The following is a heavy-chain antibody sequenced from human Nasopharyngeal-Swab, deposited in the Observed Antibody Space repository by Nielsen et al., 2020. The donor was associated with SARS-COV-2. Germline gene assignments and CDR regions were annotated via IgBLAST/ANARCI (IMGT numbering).Heavy chain of an antibody. J-gene: IGHJ6*02. V-gene: IGHV3-33*01. CDR3: ASAPSIAVAAGYGMDV. CDR1: GFTFSSYG. CDR2: IWYDGSNK. Sequence: GGSLRLSCAASGFTFSSYGMHWVRQAPGKGLEWVAVIWYDGSNKYYADSVKGRFTISRDNSKSTLYLQMNSLRAEDTAVYYCASAPSIAVAAGYGMDVWGQGTTVTVSS. D-gene: IGHD6-19*01.